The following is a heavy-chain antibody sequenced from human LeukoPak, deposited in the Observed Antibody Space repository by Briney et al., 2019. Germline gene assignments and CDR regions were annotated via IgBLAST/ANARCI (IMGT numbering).Heavy chain of an antibody. V-gene: IGHV1-2*02. D-gene: IGHD5-18*01. J-gene: IGHJ4*02. CDR2: INPNSGVT. CDR3: ARGRGEGYTYGRYYFDY. CDR1: RYTFTGYY. Sequence: GASVKVSCKASRYTFTGYYMHWVRQAPGQGLEWMGWINPNSGVTDYAQNFQGRVTMTRDTSISTADVELSRLRSDDTAVYYCARGRGEGYTYGRYYFDYWGQGTLVTVSS.